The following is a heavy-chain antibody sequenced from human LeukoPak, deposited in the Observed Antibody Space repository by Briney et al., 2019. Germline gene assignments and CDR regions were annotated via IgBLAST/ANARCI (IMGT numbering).Heavy chain of an antibody. CDR1: GFTVSSNY. CDR2: IYGGGST. J-gene: IGHJ4*02. D-gene: IGHD2-21*01. V-gene: IGHV3-53*01. Sequence: TGGSLRLSCVASGFTVSSNYLSWVRRAPGKGLEWVSLIYGGGSTYYAESVKARFTISRDNSKNTLYLQMNSLRAEDTAVYDCAKGMGDSVGYFDYWGQGTLVTVSS. CDR3: AKGMGDSVGYFDY.